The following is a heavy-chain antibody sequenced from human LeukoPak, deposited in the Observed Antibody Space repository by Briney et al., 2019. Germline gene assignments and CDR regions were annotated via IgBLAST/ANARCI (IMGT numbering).Heavy chain of an antibody. J-gene: IGHJ4*02. CDR1: GGSISSYY. CDR3: ARGRGYSGYEPFGY. CDR2: IYYSGST. V-gene: IGHV4-59*01. D-gene: IGHD5-12*01. Sequence: SSETLSLTCTVSGGSISSYYWSWIRQPPGKGLEWIGYIYYSGSTNYNPSLKSRVTISVETSKNQFSLKLSSVTAADTAVYYCARGRGYSGYEPFGYWGQGTLVTVSS.